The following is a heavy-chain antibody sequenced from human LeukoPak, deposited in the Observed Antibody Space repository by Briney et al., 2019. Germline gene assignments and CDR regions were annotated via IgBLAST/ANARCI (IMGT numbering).Heavy chain of an antibody. Sequence: SETLSLTCTVSGGSISSYYWSWIRQPAGKGLEWIGRIYTSGSTNYNPSLKSRVTMSVDTSKNQFSLKLSSVTAADTAVYYCARSFSSGWYPPEYFQHWGQGTLVTVSS. V-gene: IGHV4-4*07. CDR1: GGSISSYY. CDR3: ARSFSSGWYPPEYFQH. J-gene: IGHJ1*01. D-gene: IGHD6-19*01. CDR2: IYTSGST.